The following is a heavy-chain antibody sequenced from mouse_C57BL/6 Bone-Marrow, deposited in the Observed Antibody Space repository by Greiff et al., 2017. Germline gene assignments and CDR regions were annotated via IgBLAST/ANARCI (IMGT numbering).Heavy chain of an antibody. Sequence: VQLQEPGPELVKPGASVKISCKASGYSFTSYYIHWVKQRPGQGLEWIGWIYPGSGNTKYNEKFKGKATLTADTSSSTAYMQLSSLTSEDSAVYYCARPPHYYGRAWFAYWGQGTLVTVSA. CDR3: ARPPHYYGRAWFAY. J-gene: IGHJ3*01. CDR2: IYPGSGNT. D-gene: IGHD1-1*01. CDR1: GYSFTSYY. V-gene: IGHV1-66*01.